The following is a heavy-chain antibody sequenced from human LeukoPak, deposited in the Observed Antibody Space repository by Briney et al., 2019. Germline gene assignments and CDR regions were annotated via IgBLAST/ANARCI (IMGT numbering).Heavy chain of an antibody. Sequence: GASVKVSCKASGYTFTSYGISWVQQAPGQGLEWMGGIIPIFGTANYAQKFQGRVTITADKSTSTAYMELSSLRSEDTAVYYCARDGEGLNNWNLYYYYYMDVWGKGTTVTVSS. J-gene: IGHJ6*03. CDR3: ARDGEGLNNWNLYYYYYMDV. CDR1: GYTFTSYG. D-gene: IGHD1-20*01. CDR2: IIPIFGTA. V-gene: IGHV1-69*06.